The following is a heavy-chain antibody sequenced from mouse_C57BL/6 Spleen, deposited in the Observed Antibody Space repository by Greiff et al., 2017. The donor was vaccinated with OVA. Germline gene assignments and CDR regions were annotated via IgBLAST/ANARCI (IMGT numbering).Heavy chain of an antibody. CDR1: GYTFTSYW. CDR2: LDPSDSST. Sequence: QVQLQQSGAELVMPGASVKLSCKASGYTFTSYWMHWVKQRPGQGLEWIGELDPSDSSTNYNQKFKGKSTLTVDKSSSTAYMQLSSLTSEDSAVYYCASFRGYAMDYWGQGTSVTVSS. J-gene: IGHJ4*01. D-gene: IGHD3-1*01. CDR3: ASFRGYAMDY. V-gene: IGHV1-69*01.